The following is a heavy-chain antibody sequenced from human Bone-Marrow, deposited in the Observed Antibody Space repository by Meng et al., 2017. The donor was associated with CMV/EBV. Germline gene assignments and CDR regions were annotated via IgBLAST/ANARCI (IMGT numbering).Heavy chain of an antibody. J-gene: IGHJ5*02. CDR1: GFTFSSYS. D-gene: IGHD3-16*01. Sequence: GESLKISCAASGFTFSSYSMNWVRQAPGKGLEWVSSISSSSSYIYYADSVKGRFTISRDNAKNSLYLQMNSLRAEDTAVYYCARDSPVPLGGFDPWGQRTLVTVSS. CDR3: ARDSPVPLGGFDP. CDR2: ISSSSSYI. V-gene: IGHV3-21*01.